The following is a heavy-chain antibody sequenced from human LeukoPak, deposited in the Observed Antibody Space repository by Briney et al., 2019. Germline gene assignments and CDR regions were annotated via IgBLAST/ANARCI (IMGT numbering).Heavy chain of an antibody. D-gene: IGHD3-3*01. CDR3: AKDRGFWSGYGVFDY. CDR2: ISYDGSNK. Sequence: GGSLRLSCAASGFTFSSYGMHWVRQAPGKGLEWVAVISYDGSNKYYADSVKGRFTISRANSKNTLYLQMNSLRAEDTAVYYCAKDRGFWSGYGVFDYWGQGTLVTVSS. J-gene: IGHJ4*02. V-gene: IGHV3-30*18. CDR1: GFTFSSYG.